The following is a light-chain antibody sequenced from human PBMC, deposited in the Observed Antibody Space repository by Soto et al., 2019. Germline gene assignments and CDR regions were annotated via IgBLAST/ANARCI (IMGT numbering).Light chain of an antibody. Sequence: ALTQPASVSGSPGQSITISCSGTNSEVSAYNYVSWYQQYPGKAPKLMIYDVNNRPSGVSNRFSGSKSGNTASLTISGLQAEDEADYYCSSYTSSAIVIFGGGTKVTVL. CDR1: NSEVSAYNY. J-gene: IGLJ2*01. CDR2: DVN. V-gene: IGLV2-14*01. CDR3: SSYTSSAIVI.